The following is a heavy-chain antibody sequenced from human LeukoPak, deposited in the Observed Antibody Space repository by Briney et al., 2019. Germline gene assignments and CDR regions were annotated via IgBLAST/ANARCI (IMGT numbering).Heavy chain of an antibody. CDR3: ATAPLRDYYDSSGYWVRAFDI. Sequence: APVKVSCKVSGYTLTELSMHWVRQAPGKGLEWMGGFDPEDGETIYAQKFQGRVTMTEDTSTDTAYMELSSLRSEDTAVYYCATAPLRDYYDSSGYWVRAFDIWGQGTMVTVSS. CDR1: GYTLTELS. V-gene: IGHV1-24*01. J-gene: IGHJ3*02. D-gene: IGHD3-22*01. CDR2: FDPEDGET.